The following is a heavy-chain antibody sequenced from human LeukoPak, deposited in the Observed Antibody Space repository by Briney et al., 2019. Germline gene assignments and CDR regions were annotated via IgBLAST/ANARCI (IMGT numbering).Heavy chain of an antibody. D-gene: IGHD6-13*01. CDR2: INHGGST. J-gene: IGHJ4*02. CDR1: GGSFSGDF. V-gene: IGHV4-34*01. CDR3: ARDLPYSSSWESIDY. Sequence: SETLSLTCAVYGGSFSGDFWSWIRQSPGKGLEWIGEINHGGSTTYNPSLQSRVTMSVDTSTNQISLKMTSVTAADTAVYYCARDLPYSSSWESIDYWGQGTLVTVSS.